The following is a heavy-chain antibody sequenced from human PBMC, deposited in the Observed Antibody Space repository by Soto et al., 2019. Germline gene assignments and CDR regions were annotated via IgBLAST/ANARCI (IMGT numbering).Heavy chain of an antibody. V-gene: IGHV1-69*13. CDR2: IIPIFGTA. J-gene: IGHJ6*02. CDR1: GGTFSSYA. CDR3: AGAPWMVTVPPDYYYGMDV. Sequence: ASVKVSCKASGGTFSSYAISWVRQAPGQGLEWMGGIIPIFGTANYAQKFQGRVTITADESTSTAYMELSSLRSEDTAVYYCAGAPWMVTVPPDYYYGMDVWGQGTTVTVSS. D-gene: IGHD5-18*01.